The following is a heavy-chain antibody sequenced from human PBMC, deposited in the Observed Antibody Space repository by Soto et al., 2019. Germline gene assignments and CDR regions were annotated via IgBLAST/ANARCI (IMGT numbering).Heavy chain of an antibody. Sequence: GGYLRLSCAASGFTCSSYGMHWVRQAPGKGLEWVAVIWSDGSNKYYADSVKGRFTISRDNPKNTLYPQMNSLRAEDTAVYYCARQVVVVVASSADAFDIWGQGTMVTVSS. J-gene: IGHJ3*02. D-gene: IGHD2-15*01. V-gene: IGHV3-33*01. CDR1: GFTCSSYG. CDR2: IWSDGSNK. CDR3: ARQVVVVVASSADAFDI.